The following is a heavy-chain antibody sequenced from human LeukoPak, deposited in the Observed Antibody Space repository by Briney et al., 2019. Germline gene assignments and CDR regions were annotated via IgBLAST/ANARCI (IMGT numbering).Heavy chain of an antibody. CDR3: AREMGVVGALRLGFDI. D-gene: IGHD1-26*01. V-gene: IGHV3-48*01. CDR2: ISSSSSII. Sequence: GGSLRLSCAASGFAFSGYSMNWVRQAPGKGLEWVSYISSSSSIIYYADSVKGRFTISRDNAKNSLYLQMNSLRAEDTAVYYCAREMGVVGALRLGFDIWGQGTMVTVSS. J-gene: IGHJ3*02. CDR1: GFAFSGYS.